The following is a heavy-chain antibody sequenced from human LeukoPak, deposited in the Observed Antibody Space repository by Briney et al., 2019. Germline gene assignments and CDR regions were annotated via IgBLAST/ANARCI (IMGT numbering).Heavy chain of an antibody. J-gene: IGHJ6*02. V-gene: IGHV3-30*18. Sequence: GGSLRLSCAGSGFTFSTYDIHWVRQAPGKGLEWVAVVSYDETNKYYADSVKGRFTISRDNSKNTLYLQMNSLRTEDTAVYFCAKKGNYGSGSPRSMDVWGQGTTVTVSS. D-gene: IGHD3-10*01. CDR2: VSYDETNK. CDR3: AKKGNYGSGSPRSMDV. CDR1: GFTFSTYD.